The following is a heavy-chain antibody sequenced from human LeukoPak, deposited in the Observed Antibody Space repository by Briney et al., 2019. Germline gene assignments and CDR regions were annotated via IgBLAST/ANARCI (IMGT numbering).Heavy chain of an antibody. CDR1: GYTFSDYD. CDR3: ARALAWGGSSYSYYYMDV. D-gene: IGHD1-26*01. V-gene: IGHV1-8*01. J-gene: IGHJ6*03. CDR2: INPNSGNA. Sequence: GASVKVSCKASGYTFSDYDINWVRQATGQGLEWMGWINPNSGNAGYAQKFQGRVTMTRNTSISTAYMEVSSLRSEDTAVYYCARALAWGGSSYSYYYMDVWDKGTTVTVSS.